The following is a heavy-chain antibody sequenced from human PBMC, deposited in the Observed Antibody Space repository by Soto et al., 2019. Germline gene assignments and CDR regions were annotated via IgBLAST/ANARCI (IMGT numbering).Heavy chain of an antibody. CDR2: ISSSSSTI. Sequence: PGGSLRLSCAASGFTFSTYSMNWVRQAPGKGLEWVSYISSSSSTIYYADSVKGRFTISRENAKNSLYLQMNSLRDEDTAVYYCARDTKPDGYNFDYWGQGTLVTVSS. D-gene: IGHD5-12*01. J-gene: IGHJ4*02. V-gene: IGHV3-48*02. CDR1: GFTFSTYS. CDR3: ARDTKPDGYNFDY.